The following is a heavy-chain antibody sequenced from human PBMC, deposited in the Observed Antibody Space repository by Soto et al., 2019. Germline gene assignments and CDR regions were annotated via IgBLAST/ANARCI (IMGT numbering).Heavy chain of an antibody. J-gene: IGHJ4*02. D-gene: IGHD6-13*01. CDR1: GGTFSSYT. Sequence: QVQLVQSGAEVKKPGSSVKVSCKASGGTFSSYTISWVRQAPGQGLEWMGRIIPILGIANYAQKFQGRVTITADKSTSTAYMELSSLRSEDTAVYYGARGGVAAAGTFDYWGQGTLVTVAS. CDR2: IIPILGIA. V-gene: IGHV1-69*02. CDR3: ARGGVAAAGTFDY.